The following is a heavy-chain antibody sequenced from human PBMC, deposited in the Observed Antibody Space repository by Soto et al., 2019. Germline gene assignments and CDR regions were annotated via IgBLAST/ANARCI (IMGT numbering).Heavy chain of an antibody. D-gene: IGHD2-21*02. CDR3: ARAHCGGDGYSGVDY. CDR1: GYTFTGYY. Sequence: QVQLVQSGAEVKKPGASVKVSCKASGYTFTGYYMHWVRQAPGQGLEWMGWINPNSGGTNYAQKFQGWVPMTRDTSISTAYMDLSRLRSDATAVYYCARAHCGGDGYSGVDYWGQGTLVTVAS. J-gene: IGHJ4*02. V-gene: IGHV1-2*04. CDR2: INPNSGGT.